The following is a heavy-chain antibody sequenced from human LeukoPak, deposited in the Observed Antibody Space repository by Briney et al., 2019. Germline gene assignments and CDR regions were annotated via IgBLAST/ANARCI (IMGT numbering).Heavy chain of an antibody. D-gene: IGHD6-13*01. Sequence: PGGTLRLSCAASGFTFSSYSMNWVRQAPGKGLEWVSFISSSSSYIYYAASVKGRITISRDNAKNSLYLQMNSLRAEDTAVYYCARESIAAAGGGTVYWGQGTLVTVSS. V-gene: IGHV3-21*01. CDR2: ISSSSSYI. CDR1: GFTFSSYS. CDR3: ARESIAAAGGGTVY. J-gene: IGHJ4*02.